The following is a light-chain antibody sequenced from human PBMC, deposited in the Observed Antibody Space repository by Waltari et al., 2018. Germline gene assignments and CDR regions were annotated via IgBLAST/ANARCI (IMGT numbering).Light chain of an antibody. Sequence: QSALNQPASVSGSPGQSITMSCTGTGSDIGSYKLVSWYQQYPGKAPKLIIYEVTKRPSGVSNRFSASKSGNTASLTISGLQAEDEADYYCCSYAGSSTFVFGGGTKLTVL. CDR3: CSYAGSSTFV. J-gene: IGLJ2*01. V-gene: IGLV2-23*02. CDR2: EVT. CDR1: GSDIGSYKL.